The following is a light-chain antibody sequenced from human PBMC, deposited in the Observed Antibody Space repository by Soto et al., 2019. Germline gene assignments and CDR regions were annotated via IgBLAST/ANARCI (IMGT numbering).Light chain of an antibody. V-gene: IGLV2-14*01. CDR1: SSDVGGYKY. CDR2: EVS. Sequence: QSALTQSASVSGSPGQSITISCTGTSSDVGGYKYVSWYQQHPGKAPKLMIYEVSNRPSGVSNRFSGSKSGNTASLTISGLQAEDEADYYCNSYTSSSTRVFGGGTKLTVL. J-gene: IGLJ2*01. CDR3: NSYTSSSTRV.